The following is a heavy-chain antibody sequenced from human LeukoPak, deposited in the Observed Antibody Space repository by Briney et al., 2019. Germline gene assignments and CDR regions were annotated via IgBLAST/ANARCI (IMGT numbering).Heavy chain of an antibody. J-gene: IGHJ4*02. CDR3: ARVGKRAAAGTFDY. D-gene: IGHD6-13*01. CDR1: GGSISSSSYY. V-gene: IGHV4-39*07. CDR2: IYYSGST. Sequence: SETLSLTYTVSGGSISSSSYYCGWIREPPGKGLEWIGSIYYSGSTYYNPSLKRRVTISVDTSKNQFSLKLSSVTAADTAVYYCARVGKRAAAGTFDYWGQGTLVTVSS.